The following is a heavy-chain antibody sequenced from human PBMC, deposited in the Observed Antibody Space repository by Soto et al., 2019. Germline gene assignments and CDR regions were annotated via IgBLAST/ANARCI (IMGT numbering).Heavy chain of an antibody. Sequence: SLTCAVSGYSISSGYYWGWIRQPPGKGLEWIGSIYHSGSTYYNPSLKSRVTISVDTSKNQFSLKLSSVTAADTAVYYCARGLTAWDYFDYWGQGTLVTVSS. D-gene: IGHD7-27*01. CDR1: GYSISSGYY. V-gene: IGHV4-38-2*01. CDR3: ARGLTAWDYFDY. CDR2: IYHSGST. J-gene: IGHJ4*02.